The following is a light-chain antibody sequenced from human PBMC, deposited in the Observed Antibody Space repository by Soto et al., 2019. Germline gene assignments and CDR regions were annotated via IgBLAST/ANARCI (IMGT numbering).Light chain of an antibody. CDR1: QSISSY. CDR2: AAS. V-gene: IGKV1-39*01. CDR3: QQSYRTPYT. J-gene: IGKJ2*01. Sequence: DIQMTHSPSSLSASVGDRVTITCRASQSISSYLNWYQQKPGKAPKLLIYAASSLQGGVPSRFSGSGSAKDFTLTISSLQPEDFATYYCQQSYRTPYTIGQGT.